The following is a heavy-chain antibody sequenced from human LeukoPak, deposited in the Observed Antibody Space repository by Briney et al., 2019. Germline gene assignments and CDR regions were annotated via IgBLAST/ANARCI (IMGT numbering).Heavy chain of an antibody. CDR1: GFTFSSYA. J-gene: IGHJ4*02. CDR3: ATLRSADY. D-gene: IGHD4-17*01. V-gene: IGHV3-23*01. CDR2: LSDRGGTT. Sequence: GGSLRLSCAASGFTFSSYAMSWVRQAPGKGLEWVSALSDRGGTTYYADSVKGRFTISRDNSKNTLYLQMSSLRAEDTAVYYCATLRSADYWGQGTLVTVSS.